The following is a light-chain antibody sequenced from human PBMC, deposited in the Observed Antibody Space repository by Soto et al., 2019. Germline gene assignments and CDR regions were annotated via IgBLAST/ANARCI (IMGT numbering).Light chain of an antibody. V-gene: IGKV3-20*01. CDR1: QSVISNY. CDR2: GAS. CDR3: QQYGSSPT. Sequence: EIVLTQSPGTLSLSPGERATLSCRASQSVISNYLAWYQQKPGLAPRLLIYGASSRATGIPDRFSGSGSGTDFTLTISRLEPGDFAVYYCQQYGSSPTFGQGTKVDIK. J-gene: IGKJ1*01.